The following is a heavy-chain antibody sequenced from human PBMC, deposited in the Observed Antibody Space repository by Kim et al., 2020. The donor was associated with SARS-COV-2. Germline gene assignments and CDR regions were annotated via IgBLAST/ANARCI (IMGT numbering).Heavy chain of an antibody. CDR1: GFTFSSYG. CDR3: AKDRLYYYDSSGFEYDY. CDR2: ISYDGSNK. V-gene: IGHV3-30*18. J-gene: IGHJ4*02. Sequence: GGSLRLSCAASGFTFSSYGMHWVRQAPGKGLEWVAVISYDGSNKYYADSVKGRFTISRDNSKNTLYLQMNSLRAEDTAVYYCAKDRLYYYDSSGFEYDYWGQGTLVTVSS. D-gene: IGHD3-22*01.